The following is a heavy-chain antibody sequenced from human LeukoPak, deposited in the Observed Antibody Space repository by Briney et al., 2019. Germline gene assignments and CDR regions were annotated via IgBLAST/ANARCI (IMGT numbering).Heavy chain of an antibody. D-gene: IGHD3-10*01. CDR2: IYHSGST. V-gene: IGHV4-30-2*01. J-gene: IGHJ4*02. CDR3: ARDARSNYFDY. Sequence: SETLSLTYAVSGGSISSGGYSWSWIRQPPGKGLEWIGYIYHSGSTYYNPSLKSRVTISVDRSKNQFSLKLSSVTAADTAVYYCARDARSNYFDYWGQGTLVTVSS. CDR1: GGSISSGGYS.